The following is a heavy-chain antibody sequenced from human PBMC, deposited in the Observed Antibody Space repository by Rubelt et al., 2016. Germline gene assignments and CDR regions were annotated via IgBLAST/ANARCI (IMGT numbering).Heavy chain of an antibody. CDR3: ARSGSRLNWFDP. Sequence: QVQLQESGPGLVRPSETLALTCTVSGGSAASGSYCWSWLRQPPGKGLEWIAYIFNGGTANYNPSLKSRVTLSLDTSKNPVSLTLRAVSVGDTAVDYCARSGSRLNWFDPWGQGTLVTVSS. J-gene: IGHJ5*02. D-gene: IGHD3-3*01. V-gene: IGHV4-61*03. CDR1: GGSAASGSYC. CDR2: IFNGGTA.